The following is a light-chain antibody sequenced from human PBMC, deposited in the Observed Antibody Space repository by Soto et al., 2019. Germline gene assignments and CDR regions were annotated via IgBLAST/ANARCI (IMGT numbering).Light chain of an antibody. J-gene: IGKJ3*01. CDR2: AAS. V-gene: IGKV1-39*01. Sequence: DIQMTQSPSSLSASVGDRVTITCRASQSISSYLNWYQQKPGKAPKLLIYAASSLQSGVPSRFSGSGSGTDFTLTTSSLQPEDFATYYCQQSYSISLTFGPGTKVDIK. CDR1: QSISSY. CDR3: QQSYSISLT.